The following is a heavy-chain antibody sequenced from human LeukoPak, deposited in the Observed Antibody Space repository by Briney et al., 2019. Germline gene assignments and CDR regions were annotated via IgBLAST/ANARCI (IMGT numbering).Heavy chain of an antibody. V-gene: IGHV3-48*01. CDR2: ISSSSSTI. D-gene: IGHD2-21*02. CDR1: GFTFSSYG. Sequence: TGGSLRLSCAASGFTFSSYGMSWVRQAPGKGLEWVSYISSSSSTIYYADSVKGRFTISRDNAKNSLYLQMNSLRAEDTAVYYCAREARYCGGDCLQDFDYWGQGTLVTVSS. CDR3: AREARYCGGDCLQDFDY. J-gene: IGHJ4*02.